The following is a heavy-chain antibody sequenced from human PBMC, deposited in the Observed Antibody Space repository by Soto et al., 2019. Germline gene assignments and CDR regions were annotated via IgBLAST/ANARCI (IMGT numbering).Heavy chain of an antibody. Sequence: SETLSLTCTVSGGSISSYYWSWIRQPPGKGLEWIGYIYYTGSTNYNPSLKSRVTISVDTSKNQFSLNLSSVTAADTAVYYCARDYGDCFDFWGQGTLVTVS. CDR3: ARDYGDCFDF. CDR2: IYYTGST. D-gene: IGHD4-17*01. V-gene: IGHV4-59*01. J-gene: IGHJ4*02. CDR1: GGSISSYY.